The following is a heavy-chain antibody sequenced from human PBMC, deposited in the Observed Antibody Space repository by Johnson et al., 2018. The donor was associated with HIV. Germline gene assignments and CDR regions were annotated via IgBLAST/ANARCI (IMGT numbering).Heavy chain of an antibody. J-gene: IGHJ3*02. V-gene: IGHV3-74*02. CDR3: ARAPSRLRYFDWSEDAFDI. CDR1: GFTFNSYG. Sequence: VQLVESGGGLVKPGGSLRLSCAASGFTFNSYGMHWVRQAPGKGLVWVSRINSDGSSTSYADSVKGRFTISRDNAKNTLYLQMNSLRAEDTAVYYCARAPSRLRYFDWSEDAFDIWGQGTMVTVSS. D-gene: IGHD3-9*01. CDR2: INSDGSST.